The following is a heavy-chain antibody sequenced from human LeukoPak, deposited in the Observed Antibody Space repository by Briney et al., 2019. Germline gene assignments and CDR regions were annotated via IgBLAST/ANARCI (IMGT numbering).Heavy chain of an antibody. CDR3: ARGVYYYDSSGYYYVSSAYFDY. V-gene: IGHV1-69*13. Sequence: SVKVSCKASGGTFSSYAISWVRQAPGQGLEWMGGIIPIFGTANYAQKFQGRVTITADESTSTAYMELSSLRSEDTAVYYCARGVYYYDSSGYYYVSSAYFDYWSQGTLVTVSS. CDR2: IIPIFGTA. J-gene: IGHJ4*02. D-gene: IGHD3-22*01. CDR1: GGTFSSYA.